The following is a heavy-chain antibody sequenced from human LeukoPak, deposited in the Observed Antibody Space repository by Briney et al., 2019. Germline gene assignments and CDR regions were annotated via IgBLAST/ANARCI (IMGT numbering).Heavy chain of an antibody. CDR1: GYTLTELS. V-gene: IGHV1-24*01. CDR3: ARATYYYDSSGYHTPAFDP. J-gene: IGHJ5*02. D-gene: IGHD3-22*01. CDR2: FDPEDGET. Sequence: ASVKVSCKVSGYTLTELSMHWVRQAPGKGLEWMGGFDPEDGETIYAQKFQGRVTITADKSTSTAYMELNSLRAEDTAVYYCARATYYYDSSGYHTPAFDPWGQGTLVTVSS.